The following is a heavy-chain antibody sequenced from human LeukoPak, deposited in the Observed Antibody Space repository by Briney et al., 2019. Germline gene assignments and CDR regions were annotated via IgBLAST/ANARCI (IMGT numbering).Heavy chain of an antibody. Sequence: GGSLRLSCAASGFTFSIYSMDWVRQAPGKGLEWVSSISSSSSYIYYADSVKGRFTISRDNAKNSLYLQMNSLRAEDTAVYYCARESIRGYSGYVFSNYYYMDVWGKGTTVTVSS. D-gene: IGHD5-12*01. J-gene: IGHJ6*03. CDR1: GFTFSIYS. CDR2: ISSSSSYI. V-gene: IGHV3-21*01. CDR3: ARESIRGYSGYVFSNYYYMDV.